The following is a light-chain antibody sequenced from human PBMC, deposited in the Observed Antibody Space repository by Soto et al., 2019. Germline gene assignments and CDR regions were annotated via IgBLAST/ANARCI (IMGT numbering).Light chain of an antibody. CDR2: DAS. J-gene: IGKJ2*01. CDR1: QDISNY. CDR3: KQYDNLPPYT. V-gene: IGKV1-33*01. Sequence: DIQMTQSPSSLSASVGDRVTITCQASQDISNYLNWYQQKPGKAPKLLIYDASNLETGVPSRFSGSVSGTDFTFTISSLQTKDIATYYCKQYDNLPPYTVGQGTKMGIK.